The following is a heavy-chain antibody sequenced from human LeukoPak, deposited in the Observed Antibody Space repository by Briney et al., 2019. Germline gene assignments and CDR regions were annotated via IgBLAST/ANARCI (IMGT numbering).Heavy chain of an antibody. J-gene: IGHJ4*02. CDR2: INHSGST. CDR1: GGSFSGYY. V-gene: IGHV4-34*01. CDR3: ARVEPYYDILTGSPAGGPFDY. D-gene: IGHD3-9*01. Sequence: IPSETLSLTCAVYGGSFSGYYWSWIRQPPGKGLEWIGEINHSGSTNYNPSLKSRVTISVDTSKNQFSLKLSSVTAADTAVYYCARVEPYYDILTGSPAGGPFDYWGQGTLVTVSS.